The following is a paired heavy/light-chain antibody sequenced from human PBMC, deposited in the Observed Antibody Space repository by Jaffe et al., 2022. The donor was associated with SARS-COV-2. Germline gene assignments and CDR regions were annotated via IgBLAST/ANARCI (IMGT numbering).Light chain of an antibody. J-gene: IGKJ1*01. V-gene: IGKV2-30*01. CDR2: KVS. CDR1: QSLLYSDGDTY. CDR3: MQGTHWPQM. Sequence: DVVMTQSPLSLPVTLGQPASISCRSSQSLLYSDGDTYLAWFHQRPGQSPRRLIYKVSNRDSGVPDRFSGSGSGTDFTLKISKVEAEDVGIYYCMQGTHWPQMFGQGTKVEIK.
Heavy chain of an antibody. CDR1: GLSLTSTDVN. V-gene: IGHV2-5*04. J-gene: IGHJ4*02. Sequence: QITLKESGPSLVKPTQTLTLTCTVSGLSLTSTDVNVGWVRQIRQPPGKALEWLAISYWDDDKRYSPSLKNRLSITKDTSKNQVVLTMSNMDPVDTGTYYCVYQGLIDDIWGQGILVTVSS. CDR2: SYWDDDK. D-gene: IGHD2-2*01. CDR3: VYQGLIDDI.